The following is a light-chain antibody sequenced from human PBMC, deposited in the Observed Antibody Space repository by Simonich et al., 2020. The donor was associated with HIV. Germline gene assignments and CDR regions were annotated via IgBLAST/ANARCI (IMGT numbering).Light chain of an antibody. V-gene: IGKV4-1*01. CDR1: QSVLYNSNNKNY. Sequence: DIVMTQSPDSLAVSLGERATINCKSSQSVLYNSNNKNYLAWYQQKPGQPPKLLIYWASTRESGVPDRVSGSGSGTDFTLTISSLQAEDVAVYYCQQYYITPHTFGQGTKVEIK. J-gene: IGKJ1*01. CDR3: QQYYITPHT. CDR2: WAS.